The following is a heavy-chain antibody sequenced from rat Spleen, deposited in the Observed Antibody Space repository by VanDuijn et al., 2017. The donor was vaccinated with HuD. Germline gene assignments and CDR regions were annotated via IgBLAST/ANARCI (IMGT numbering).Heavy chain of an antibody. Sequence: VQLKESGPGLVQPSQTLSLTCTVSGFSLTDHSVHWVRQSPGTGPEWMGRMWYDGDTADNSALKSRLSIRMDTSKNQLFLKMNRLQNDDTGTYYCTRDDNTDVMVAWGQGASVTVSS. CDR1: GFSLTDHS. J-gene: IGHJ4*01. CDR2: MWYDGDT. CDR3: TRDDNTDVMVA. D-gene: IGHD1-10*01. V-gene: IGHV2S63*01.